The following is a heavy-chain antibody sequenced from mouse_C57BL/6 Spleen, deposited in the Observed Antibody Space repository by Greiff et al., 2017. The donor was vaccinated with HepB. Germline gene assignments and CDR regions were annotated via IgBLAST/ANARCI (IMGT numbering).Heavy chain of an antibody. D-gene: IGHD2-2*01. V-gene: IGHV1-72*01. CDR3: ARETMVTRYYAMDY. J-gene: IGHJ4*01. Sequence: QVHLQQPGAELVKPGASVKLSCKASGYTFTSYWMHWVKQRPGRGLEWIGRIDPNSGGTKYNEKFKSKATLTVDKPSSTAYMQLSSLTSEDSAVYYCARETMVTRYYAMDYWGQGTSVTVSS. CDR1: GYTFTSYW. CDR2: IDPNSGGT.